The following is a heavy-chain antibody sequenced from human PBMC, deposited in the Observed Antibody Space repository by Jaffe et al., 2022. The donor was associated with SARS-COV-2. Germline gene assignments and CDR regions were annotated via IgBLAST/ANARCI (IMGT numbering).Heavy chain of an antibody. J-gene: IGHJ6*02. V-gene: IGHV6-1*01. CDR3: ARGAYRQFYIGMAV. CDR2: TYFRSKWYN. Sequence: QVQLQQSGPGLVKPSQTLSLTCAISGDSVSSNTVAWNWIRQSPSRGLEWLGRTYFRSKWYNDYAISVKGRITIKPDTSNNQFSLEMSSVTPEDTAVYYCARGAYRQFYIGMAVWGQGTTVIVSS. D-gene: IGHD5-18*01. CDR1: GDSVSSNTVA.